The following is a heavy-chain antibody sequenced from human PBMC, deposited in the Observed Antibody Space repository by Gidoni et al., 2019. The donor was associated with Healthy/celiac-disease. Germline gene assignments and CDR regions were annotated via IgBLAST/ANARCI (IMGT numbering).Heavy chain of an antibody. CDR2: MNPNSGNT. D-gene: IGHD1-26*01. J-gene: IGHJ3*02. V-gene: IGHV1-8*01. CDR1: GYTFTSYD. Sequence: PGASVKVSCKASGYTFTSYDINWVRQATGQGLEWMGWMNPNSGNTGYAQKFQGRVTMTMNTSISTAYMELSSLRSEDTAVYYCARAGSDENAFDNWGQGTMVTVSS. CDR3: ARAGSDENAFDN.